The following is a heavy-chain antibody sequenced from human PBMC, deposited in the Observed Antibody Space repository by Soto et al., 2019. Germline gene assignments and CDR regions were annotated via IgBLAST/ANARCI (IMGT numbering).Heavy chain of an antibody. CDR2: IYYSAST. CDR3: ARNLPYCGGDCYPLDY. Sequence: SETLSLTCTVSGGSISSYYWSWIRQPPGKGLEWIGYIYYSASTNYSPSLKSRVTISVDTSKNQFSLNLSSVTAADTAVYYCARNLPYCGGDCYPLDYWGQGTLVTVSS. J-gene: IGHJ4*02. CDR1: GGSISSYY. V-gene: IGHV4-59*08. D-gene: IGHD2-21*02.